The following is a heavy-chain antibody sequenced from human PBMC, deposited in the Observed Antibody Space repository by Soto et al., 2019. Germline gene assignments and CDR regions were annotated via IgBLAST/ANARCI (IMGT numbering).Heavy chain of an antibody. Sequence: QVQLQESGPGLVKPSQTLSLTCTVSGGSISSGGYYWSWIRQHPGKGLEWIGYIYYSGSTYYNPPLKSRVTTSVDTSKNQFSLKLSSVTAADTAVYYCARLRIVLVPAAQNLNFDYWGQGTLVTVSS. J-gene: IGHJ4*02. CDR3: ARLRIVLVPAAQNLNFDY. D-gene: IGHD2-2*01. V-gene: IGHV4-31*03. CDR1: GGSISSGGYY. CDR2: IYYSGST.